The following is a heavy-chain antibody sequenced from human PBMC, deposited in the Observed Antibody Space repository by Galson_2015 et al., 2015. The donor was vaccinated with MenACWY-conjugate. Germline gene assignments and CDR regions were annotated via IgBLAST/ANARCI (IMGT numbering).Heavy chain of an antibody. CDR2: ISSDGNYK. CDR1: GFTFSNYG. Sequence: SLRLSCAASGFTFSNYGMRWVRQAPGKGLEWLAMISSDGNYKYYADSVKGRFFVSRDNSWNTLFLQLNSLRPEDTALYYCAKDGGSYWGGIDIWGQGTMVTVSS. J-gene: IGHJ3*02. D-gene: IGHD1-26*01. CDR3: AKDGGSYWGGIDI. V-gene: IGHV3-30*18.